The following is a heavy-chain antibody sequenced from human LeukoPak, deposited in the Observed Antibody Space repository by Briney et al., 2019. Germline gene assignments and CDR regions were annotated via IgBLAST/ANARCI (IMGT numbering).Heavy chain of an antibody. D-gene: IGHD2-15*01. CDR1: GYTFTCYA. CDR3: ARGGLVVAATIDY. CDR2: INAGNGNT. J-gene: IGHJ4*02. Sequence: ASVKVSCKASGYTFTCYAMHWVRQAPGQRLEWIGWINAGNGNTKYSQKFQGRVTITRDTSASTAYMELSSLRSEDTAVYYCARGGLVVAATIDYWGQGTLVTVSS. V-gene: IGHV1-3*01.